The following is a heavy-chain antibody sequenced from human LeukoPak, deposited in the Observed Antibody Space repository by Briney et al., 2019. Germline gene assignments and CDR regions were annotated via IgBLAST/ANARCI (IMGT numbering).Heavy chain of an antibody. V-gene: IGHV3-7*01. D-gene: IGHD4-17*01. CDR1: AFTFSSYW. CDR2: INRDESEK. CDR3: VKTTVTVGGSILDS. J-gene: IGHJ5*01. Sequence: PGGSLRLSCAASAFTFSSYWMTWVRQAPGKGLEWVANINRDESEKYCVDSVKGRFTISRDNAKNSLYLQMNNLRAEDTAVYYCVKTTVTVGGSILDSWGQGTLVTVSS.